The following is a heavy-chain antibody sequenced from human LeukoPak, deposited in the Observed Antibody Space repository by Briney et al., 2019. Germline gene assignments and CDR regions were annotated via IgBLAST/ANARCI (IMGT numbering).Heavy chain of an antibody. J-gene: IGHJ4*02. CDR1: GFPFSSYA. V-gene: IGHV3-23*01. D-gene: IGHD1-26*01. Sequence: GGSLSLSCAASGFPFSSYAMSWVRQAPGRGLEWVSAISGSGGSTYYADSVKGRFTISRDNSKNTLYLQMNSLRAEDTAVYYCAKELGSYLGGTFDYWGQGTLVTVSS. CDR2: ISGSGGST. CDR3: AKELGSYLGGTFDY.